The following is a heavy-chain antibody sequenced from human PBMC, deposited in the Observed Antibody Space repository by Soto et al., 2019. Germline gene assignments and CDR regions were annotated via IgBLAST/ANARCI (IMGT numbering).Heavy chain of an antibody. Sequence: EVPLVESGGGLVQPGGSLRLSCVDSGFTFSSYWMRWVRQAPVKGLEWVGNIKQDGSEENYVDSLKGRFTISRDNAKNSMYLQMNSLRVEDTAVYYCAIIAATGRGWDVWGQGTTVVVSS. CDR1: GFTFSSYW. CDR2: IKQDGSEE. D-gene: IGHD6-13*01. V-gene: IGHV3-7*01. J-gene: IGHJ6*02. CDR3: AIIAATGRGWDV.